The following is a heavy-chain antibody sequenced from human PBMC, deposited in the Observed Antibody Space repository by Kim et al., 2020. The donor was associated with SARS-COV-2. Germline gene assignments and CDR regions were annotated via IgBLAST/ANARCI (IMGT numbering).Heavy chain of an antibody. V-gene: IGHV4-31*02. J-gene: IGHJ3*02. CDR3: ARARKQQGVIDAFDI. D-gene: IGHD6-13*01. Sequence: NPSLKSRVTRSVDTSKNQFSLKLSSVTAADTAVYYCARARKQQGVIDAFDIWGQGTMVTVSS.